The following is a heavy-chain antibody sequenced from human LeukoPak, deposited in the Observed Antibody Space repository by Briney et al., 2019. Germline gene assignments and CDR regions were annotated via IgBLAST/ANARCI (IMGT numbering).Heavy chain of an antibody. D-gene: IGHD3-16*01. Sequence: SETLSLTCAVYGGSFSGYYWSWIRQPPGKGLEWIGEINHSGSTNYNPSLKSRVTLSIDTSKKQFSLKLNSVTAADTAVYYCARINYAGYYFDYWGQGILVTVSS. V-gene: IGHV4-34*01. CDR3: ARINYAGYYFDY. CDR2: INHSGST. J-gene: IGHJ4*02. CDR1: GGSFSGYY.